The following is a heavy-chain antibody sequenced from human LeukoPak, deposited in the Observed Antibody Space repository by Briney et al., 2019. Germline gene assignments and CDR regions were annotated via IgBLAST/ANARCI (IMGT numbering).Heavy chain of an antibody. V-gene: IGHV3-30*03. CDR1: GFTFSSYG. J-gene: IGHJ5*02. CDR3: ARDFTLGSA. CDR2: ISYDESNK. Sequence: PGRSLRLSCAASGFTFSSYGMHWVRQAPGKGLEWVAVISYDESNKYYADSVKGRYTISRDNSKNTLYLQMNSLRAEDTAVYYCARDFTLGSAWGQGTLVTVSS. D-gene: IGHD2-15*01.